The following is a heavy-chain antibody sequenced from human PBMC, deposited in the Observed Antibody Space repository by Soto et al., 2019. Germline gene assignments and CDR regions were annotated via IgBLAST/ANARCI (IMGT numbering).Heavy chain of an antibody. J-gene: IGHJ4*02. V-gene: IGHV4-34*01. CDR2: INRSGST. D-gene: IGHD4-17*01. Sequence: SETLSLTCAVYGGSFSGYYWSWIRQPPGKGLEWIGEINRSGSTNYNPSLKSRVTISVDTSKNQFSLKLSSVTAADTAVYYCARGGYGDFFESYWGQGTLVTV. CDR1: GGSFSGYY. CDR3: ARGGYGDFFESY.